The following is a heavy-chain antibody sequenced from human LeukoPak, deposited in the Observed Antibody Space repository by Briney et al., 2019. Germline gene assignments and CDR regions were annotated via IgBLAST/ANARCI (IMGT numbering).Heavy chain of an antibody. CDR1: GFTFSSYA. J-gene: IGHJ3*02. D-gene: IGHD3-3*01. V-gene: IGHV3-23*01. CDR3: AKDLTYYDFWSVDAFDI. Sequence: GGSLRLSCAASGFTFSSYAMSWVRQAPGKGLEWVSAISGSGGSTYYVDSVKGRFTIPRDNSKNTLYLQMNSLRAEDTAVYYCAKDLTYYDFWSVDAFDIWGQGTMVTVSS. CDR2: ISGSGGST.